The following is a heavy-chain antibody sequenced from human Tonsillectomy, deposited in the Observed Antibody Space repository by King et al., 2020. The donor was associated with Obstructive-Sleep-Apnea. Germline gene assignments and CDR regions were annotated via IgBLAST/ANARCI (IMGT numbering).Heavy chain of an antibody. J-gene: IGHJ4*02. CDR3: ARGYGSGSYYTPSLGY. D-gene: IGHD3-10*01. CDR2: ISYDGSNK. V-gene: IGHV3-30-3*01. Sequence: VQLVESGGGVVQPGRSLRLSCAASGFTFSSYAMHWVRQAPGKGLEWVAVISYDGSNKYYADSGKGRFTISRDNSKNTLYLQMNSLRAEDTAVYYCARGYGSGSYYTPSLGYWGQGTLVTVSS. CDR1: GFTFSSYA.